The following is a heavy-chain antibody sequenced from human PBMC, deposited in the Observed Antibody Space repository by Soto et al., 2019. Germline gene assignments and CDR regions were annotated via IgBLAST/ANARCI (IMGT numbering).Heavy chain of an antibody. CDR2: SIPVFGKA. Sequence: QVQLVQSGAEVKKPGSSVKVSCKASGGTFTNFAISWVRQAPGQGLEWMGGSIPVFGKAKYAQRFQGRVKFTADESTSTAYMEVNSLTSDDTAVYYCARGSPTTVTTWFDPWGQGTLVTVSS. J-gene: IGHJ5*02. D-gene: IGHD4-17*01. CDR3: ARGSPTTVTTWFDP. CDR1: GGTFTNFA. V-gene: IGHV1-69*01.